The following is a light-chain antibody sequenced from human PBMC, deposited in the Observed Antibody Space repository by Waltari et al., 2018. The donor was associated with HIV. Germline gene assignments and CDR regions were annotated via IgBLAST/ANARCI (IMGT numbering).Light chain of an antibody. CDR3: GTWDTTLSAVV. Sequence: GIISCSGSSSNIGNNYVSWYQQLPGTAPKLFIYDDDLRHSGIPDRFSGSRSGTSATLGITGLQTGDEADYYCGTWDTTLSAVVFGGGTKLTVL. V-gene: IGLV1-51*01. J-gene: IGLJ2*01. CDR1: SSNIGNNY. CDR2: DDD.